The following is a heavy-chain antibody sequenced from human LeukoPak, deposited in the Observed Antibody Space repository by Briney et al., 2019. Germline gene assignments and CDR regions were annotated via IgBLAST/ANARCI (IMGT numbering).Heavy chain of an antibody. J-gene: IGHJ3*02. Sequence: XXXRXSCAASGFTFSSYSXXWVRQAPGKGLEXVSYISSSSSTIYYADSVKGRFTISRDNAKNSLYLQMNSLRAEDTAVYYCARDGELGSPADAFDIWGQGTMVTVSS. CDR3: ARDGELGSPADAFDI. CDR2: ISSSSSTI. D-gene: IGHD1-26*01. V-gene: IGHV3-48*01. CDR1: GFTFSSYS.